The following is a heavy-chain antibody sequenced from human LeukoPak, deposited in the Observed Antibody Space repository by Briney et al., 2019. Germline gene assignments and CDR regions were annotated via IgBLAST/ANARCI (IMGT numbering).Heavy chain of an antibody. CDR1: GFTFSSYA. CDR3: DTEVIIAVTGNDY. Sequence: GGSLRLSCAASGFTFSSYAMNWVRQAPGKGLEWVALISYDGSNKNYADSVKGRFTISRDNSKNTLYLQMNSLRAEDTAVYYCDTEVIIAVTGNDYWGQGSLVTVSS. V-gene: IGHV3-30-3*01. D-gene: IGHD6-19*01. J-gene: IGHJ4*02. CDR2: ISYDGSNK.